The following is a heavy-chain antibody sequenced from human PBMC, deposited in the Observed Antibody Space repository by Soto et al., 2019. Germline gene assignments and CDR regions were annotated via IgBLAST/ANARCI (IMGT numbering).Heavy chain of an antibody. CDR1: GFSLSTSQVG. Sequence: QSGPTLVNPTQTLTLTCTFSGFSLSTSQVGVGWIRQPPGKALEWLAHVYWNNAKYYSLSLKTSLTITMDTSKNLVVLTMTNMDPVDTATYFCAHLNTRVYYVDYWGQGALVTVSS. CDR3: AHLNTRVYYVDY. D-gene: IGHD3-10*01. J-gene: IGHJ4*02. V-gene: IGHV2-5*01. CDR2: VYWNNAK.